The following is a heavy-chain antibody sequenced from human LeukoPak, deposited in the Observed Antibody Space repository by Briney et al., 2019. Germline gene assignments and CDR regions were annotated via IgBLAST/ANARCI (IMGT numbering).Heavy chain of an antibody. CDR1: GGSISSSSYY. D-gene: IGHD5-18*01. J-gene: IGHJ4*02. CDR3: ARGYSYEKPYYFDY. CDR2: IYYSGST. V-gene: IGHV4-30-4*08. Sequence: SETLSLTCTVSGGSISSSSYYWGWIRQPPGKGLEWIGYIYYSGSTYYNPSLKSRVTISVDTSKNQFSLKLSSVTAADTAVYYCARGYSYEKPYYFDYWGQGTLVTVSS.